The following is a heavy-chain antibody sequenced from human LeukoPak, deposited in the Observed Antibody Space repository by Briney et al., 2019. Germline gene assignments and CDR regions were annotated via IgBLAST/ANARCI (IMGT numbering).Heavy chain of an antibody. V-gene: IGHV4-59*12. CDR3: ASRLYGAYDY. CDR2: IYYSGST. D-gene: IGHD4-17*01. J-gene: IGHJ4*02. CDR1: GGSITSYY. Sequence: SETLSLTCTVSGGSITSYYWSWIRQPPGKGLEWIGYIYYSGSTNYNPSLKSRVTISVDKSKNQFSLKLSSVTAADTAVYYCASRLYGAYDYWGQGTLVTVSS.